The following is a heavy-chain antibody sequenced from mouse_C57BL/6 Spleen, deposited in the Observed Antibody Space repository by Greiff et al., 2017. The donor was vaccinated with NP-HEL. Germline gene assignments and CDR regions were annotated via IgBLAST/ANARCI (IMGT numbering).Heavy chain of an antibody. CDR3: ATLVTVYFDY. CDR2: ISSGSSTI. V-gene: IGHV5-17*01. J-gene: IGHJ2*01. D-gene: IGHD2-5*01. Sequence: EVKLQQSGGGLVKPGGSLKLSCAASGFTFSDYGMHWVRQAPEKGLEWVAYISSGSSTIYYADTVKGRFTISRDNAKNTPFLQMTSLRSEDTAMYYCATLVTVYFDYWGQGTTLTVSS. CDR1: GFTFSDYG.